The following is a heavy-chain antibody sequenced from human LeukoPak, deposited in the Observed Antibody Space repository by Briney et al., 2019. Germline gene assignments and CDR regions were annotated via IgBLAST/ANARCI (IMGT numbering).Heavy chain of an antibody. V-gene: IGHV3-64*01. D-gene: IGHD5-12*01. CDR3: ARGGGYEDYFDY. J-gene: IGHJ4*02. CDR2: ISSNGGST. Sequence: GGSLRLSCAASGFTFSSYAMHWVRQAPGKGLEYVSAISSNGGSTYYANSVKGRFTISRDNSKNTLYLQMGSLRAEDMAVYYCARGGGYEDYFDYWGQGTLVTVSS. CDR1: GFTFSSYA.